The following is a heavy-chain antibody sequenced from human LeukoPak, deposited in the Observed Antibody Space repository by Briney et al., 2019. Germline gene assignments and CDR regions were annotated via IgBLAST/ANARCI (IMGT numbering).Heavy chain of an antibody. CDR1: GGSISSYY. CDR2: IYYSGST. CDR3: ARHGSIATGAFTY. V-gene: IGHV4-59*08. J-gene: IGHJ4*02. D-gene: IGHD6-13*01. Sequence: SETLSLTCTVSGGSISSYYWSWIRQPPGKGLEWIGYIYYSGSTNYNPSLKSRVTISVDTSRNQFSLKLGSVTAADTAVYYCARHGSIATGAFTYWGQGTLVTVSS.